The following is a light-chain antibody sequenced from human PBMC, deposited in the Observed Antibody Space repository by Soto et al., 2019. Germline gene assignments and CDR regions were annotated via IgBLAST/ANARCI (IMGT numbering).Light chain of an antibody. Sequence: DIQMTQSPSSLSASVGDTVSITCRASQTINNYLNWYQHKAGKTPKLLIYGVSRLQSGVPSRFSGSGSGTDFTLTITGLQPEDLATYYCKQSYTSPLLSFGGGTEVEFK. J-gene: IGKJ4*01. CDR2: GVS. CDR3: KQSYTSPLLS. CDR1: QTINNY. V-gene: IGKV1-39*01.